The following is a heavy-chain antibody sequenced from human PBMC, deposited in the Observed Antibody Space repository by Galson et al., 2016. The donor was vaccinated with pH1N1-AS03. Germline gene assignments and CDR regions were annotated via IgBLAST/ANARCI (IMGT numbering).Heavy chain of an antibody. CDR1: GFTFSDYY. CDR2: ITSSGSTGTAI. V-gene: IGHV3-11*01. D-gene: IGHD3-3*01. Sequence: SLRLSCAASGFTFSDYYMSWIRQAPGKGLEWVSCITSSGSTGTAIYYADSVKGRFTFSRDNAKNSLYLQMNSLRAEDTAIYYCARGWYDFWSGYLVDPFDYWGQGALVTVSS. J-gene: IGHJ4*02. CDR3: ARGWYDFWSGYLVDPFDY.